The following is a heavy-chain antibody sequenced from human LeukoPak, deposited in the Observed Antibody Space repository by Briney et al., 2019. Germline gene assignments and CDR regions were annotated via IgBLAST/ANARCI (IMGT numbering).Heavy chain of an antibody. CDR1: GFTFGDYA. CDR2: IRSKAYGGTT. V-gene: IGHV3-49*04. Sequence: AGGSLRLSCTASGFTFGDYAMSWVRQAPGKGLEWVGFIRSKAYGGTTEYAASVKGRFTISRDDSKSIAYLQMNSLKTEDTAVYYCTTEGPRGEPPWGQGTMVTVSS. CDR3: TTEGPRGEPP. J-gene: IGHJ3*01. D-gene: IGHD3-16*01.